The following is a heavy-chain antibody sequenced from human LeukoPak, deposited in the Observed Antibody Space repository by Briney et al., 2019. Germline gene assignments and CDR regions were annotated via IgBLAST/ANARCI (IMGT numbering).Heavy chain of an antibody. CDR3: AKEARSEEGGPCSSCSDGYDL. J-gene: IGHJ3*01. V-gene: IGHV3-48*03. CDR2: VSTTGDST. CDR1: GFTFSDFE. D-gene: IGHD6-13*01. Sequence: QPGGSLRLSCAASGFTFSDFEMNWVRQAPGKGLEWVSYVSTTGDSTYYSDSVKGRFTTSRDNAKKSVYLQMNSLRVEDTALYYCAKEARSEEGGPCSSCSDGYDLWGQGTLVTVSS.